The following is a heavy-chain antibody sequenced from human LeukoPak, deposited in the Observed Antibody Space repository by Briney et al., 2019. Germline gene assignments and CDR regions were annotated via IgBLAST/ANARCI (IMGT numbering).Heavy chain of an antibody. D-gene: IGHD4-11*01. CDR2: INHSGRT. CDR3: AKDYGAVTAWFDY. V-gene: IGHV4-34*01. Sequence: AETLSLTCAVYGGSFSGYYWSWIRQPPGKGLEWIGEINHSGRTKYNPSLQSRVTISVDTSKNQFSLKLSSVTAADTAVYYCAKDYGAVTAWFDYWGQGTLVSVSS. J-gene: IGHJ4*02. CDR1: GGSFSGYY.